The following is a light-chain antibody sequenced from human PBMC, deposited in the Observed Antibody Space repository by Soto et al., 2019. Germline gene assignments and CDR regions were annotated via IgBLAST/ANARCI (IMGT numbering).Light chain of an antibody. CDR1: QSVTSTY. CDR3: QYYGSSPPTT. V-gene: IGKV3-20*01. J-gene: IGKJ2*01. Sequence: EFVLTQSPGTLSLSPGERAILSCRASQSVTSTYIAWYQQKPGQAPRLLIYGASSRATGIPDRFSGSGSGTDFTHTISRLEAEDFAVYYCQYYGSSPPTTFGQGTKLEIK. CDR2: GAS.